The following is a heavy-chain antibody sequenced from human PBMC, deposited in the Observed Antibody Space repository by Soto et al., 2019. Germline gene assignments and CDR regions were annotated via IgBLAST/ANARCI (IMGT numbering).Heavy chain of an antibody. CDR3: AAGGSTVLPYYYYNGMDV. Sequence: SVRVSGKVSAGTFSIYAITWVRQAPGQGLEWRVGIIPIFGTATDAQKFQGRVTITADEATSTAYMELSSLRSEDTAVYYCAAGGSTVLPYYYYNGMDVWGQGDRVTVSS. CDR1: AGTFSIYA. J-gene: IGHJ6*02. D-gene: IGHD3-10*01. V-gene: IGHV1-69*13. CDR2: IIPIFGTA.